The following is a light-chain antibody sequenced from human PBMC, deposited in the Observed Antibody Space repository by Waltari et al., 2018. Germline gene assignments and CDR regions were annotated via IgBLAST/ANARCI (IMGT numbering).Light chain of an antibody. V-gene: IGLV3-25*03. CDR3: QSADTRSSFWV. J-gene: IGLJ3*02. CDR1: ALATED. Sequence: SYELTQPTSVSVSLGQTARITCSGSALATEDAFWYQQKPGQAPVLVIYRDSERPSGIPERFSGFNSGTTVTLTISGVQAEDEADYYCQSADTRSSFWVFGGGTKLTVV. CDR2: RDS.